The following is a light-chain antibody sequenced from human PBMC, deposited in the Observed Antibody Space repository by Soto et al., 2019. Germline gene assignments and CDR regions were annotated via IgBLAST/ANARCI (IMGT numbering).Light chain of an antibody. CDR2: AAS. J-gene: IGKJ1*01. CDR3: QQCYSSPRT. V-gene: IGKV1-39*01. Sequence: DIQMTQSPSTLSASVGDRVTITCRASQSITTYVNWYQQKLGKPPTLLIYAASSLQSGVPSRFSGSGSGTDFTLTISSLQPEDFATYFCQQCYSSPRTFGQGTKVDIK. CDR1: QSITTY.